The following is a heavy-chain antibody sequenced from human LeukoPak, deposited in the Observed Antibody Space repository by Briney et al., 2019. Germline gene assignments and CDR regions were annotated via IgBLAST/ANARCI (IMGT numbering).Heavy chain of an antibody. D-gene: IGHD3-16*01. Sequence: PSETLSLTCTVSGGSISSYYWSWIRQPPGKGLEWIGNIYYSGSTNYNPSLKSRVTISVDTSKNQFSLKLSFVTAADTAVFYCAGQGALRDAFDIWGQGTMVTVSS. CDR3: AGQGALRDAFDI. CDR2: IYYSGST. J-gene: IGHJ3*02. CDR1: GGSISSYY. V-gene: IGHV4-59*08.